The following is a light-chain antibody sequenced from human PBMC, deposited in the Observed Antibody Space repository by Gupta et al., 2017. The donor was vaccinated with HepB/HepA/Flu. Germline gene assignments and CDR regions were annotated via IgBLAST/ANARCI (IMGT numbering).Light chain of an antibody. Sequence: ELVLTHSPAPRSLSPGERATLSCWASPSISIQLASYQQKPGEPPRLLIHAASNRATGISARFSGSGSGTDFTLTISSLEPEDFAVYYCQQRSDWPLTFGGGTKVQIK. CDR1: PSISIQ. CDR3: QQRSDWPLT. V-gene: IGKV3-11*01. J-gene: IGKJ4*01. CDR2: AAS.